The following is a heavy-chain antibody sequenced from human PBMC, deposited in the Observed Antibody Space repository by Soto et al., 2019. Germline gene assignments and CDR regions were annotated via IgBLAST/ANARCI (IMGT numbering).Heavy chain of an antibody. V-gene: IGHV3-23*01. CDR1: GFTFSSCA. Sequence: PGGSLRLSCAASGFTFSSCAMSWVRQAPGKGLEWVSAISGSGGSTYYADSVKGRFTISRDNSKNTLYLQMNSLRAEDTAVYYCAKLRDGYNYSPFDYWGQGTLVTVSS. CDR2: ISGSGGST. D-gene: IGHD5-12*01. CDR3: AKLRDGYNYSPFDY. J-gene: IGHJ4*02.